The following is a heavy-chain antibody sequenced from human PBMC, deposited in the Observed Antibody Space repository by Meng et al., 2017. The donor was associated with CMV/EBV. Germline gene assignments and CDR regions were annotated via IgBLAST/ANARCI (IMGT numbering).Heavy chain of an antibody. D-gene: IGHD6-6*01. CDR3: ARGEYSSSSSGYYYYYGMDV. Sequence: GGSLRLSCAASGFIVSSNYMSWVRQAPGKGLEWVSVIYSGGSTYYADSVKGRFTISRDNSKNTLYLQMNSLRAEDTAVYYCARGEYSSSSSGYYYYYGMDVWGQGTTVTVSS. CDR1: GFIVSSNY. CDR2: IYSGGST. J-gene: IGHJ6*02. V-gene: IGHV3-53*01.